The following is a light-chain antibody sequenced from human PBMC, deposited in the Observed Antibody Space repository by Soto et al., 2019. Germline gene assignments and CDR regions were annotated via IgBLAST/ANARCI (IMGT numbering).Light chain of an antibody. CDR1: QGISSY. CDR2: AAS. CDR3: QQADTFPFT. Sequence: IPMTQSTSSLSAFLGDRVIITCRASQGISSYLAFYQQKPGKAPKLLIYAASTLQSGVPSRVSGSGSGTDVTLSISSVQPEDFASYYCQQADTFPFTFGQGTRLEIK. J-gene: IGKJ5*01. V-gene: IGKV1-12*02.